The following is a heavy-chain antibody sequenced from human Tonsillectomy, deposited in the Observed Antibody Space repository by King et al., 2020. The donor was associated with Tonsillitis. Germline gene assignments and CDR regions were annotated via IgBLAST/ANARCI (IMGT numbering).Heavy chain of an antibody. J-gene: IGHJ4*02. D-gene: IGHD3-22*01. CDR1: GYTFSDYY. CDR2: ISSSSSYT. CDR3: ARGYYDSSGLPDY. Sequence: QLVQSGGGLVKPGGSLRLSCAASGYTFSDYYMSWIRQAPGKGLEWVSYISSSSSYTNYADSVKSRFTISRDNAKNSLYLQMNSLRAEDTAVYYCARGYYDSSGLPDYWGQGTLVTVSS. V-gene: IGHV3-11*05.